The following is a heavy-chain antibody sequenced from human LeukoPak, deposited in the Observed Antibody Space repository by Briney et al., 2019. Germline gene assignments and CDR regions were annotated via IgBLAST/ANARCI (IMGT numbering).Heavy chain of an antibody. D-gene: IGHD1-7*01. Sequence: GGSLRLSCAASGFTFSSYGMHWVRQAPGKGLEWVSVIYSGGSTYYADSVKGRFTISRDNSKNTLYLQMNSLRAEDTAVYYCAKRRGLELLYYYYMDVWGKGTTVTVSS. V-gene: IGHV3-NL1*01. CDR1: GFTFSSYG. CDR3: AKRRGLELLYYYYMDV. CDR2: IYSGGST. J-gene: IGHJ6*03.